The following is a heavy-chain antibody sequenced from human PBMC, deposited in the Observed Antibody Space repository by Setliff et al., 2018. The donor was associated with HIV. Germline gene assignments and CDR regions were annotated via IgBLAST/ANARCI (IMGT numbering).Heavy chain of an antibody. CDR3: AKGPWDIPHTFDI. J-gene: IGHJ3*02. V-gene: IGHV3-23*01. CDR1: GFTLTNYT. CDR2: IRGGGDPT. D-gene: IGHD1-26*01. Sequence: PGVSMRLSCAVSGFTLTNYTMSWVRQAAGKGLEWVSAIRGGGDPTYYSDSVKGRFFISRDISKNTLYLQMNNLRGDDTAVYYCAKGPWDIPHTFDIWGQGTMVTVSS.